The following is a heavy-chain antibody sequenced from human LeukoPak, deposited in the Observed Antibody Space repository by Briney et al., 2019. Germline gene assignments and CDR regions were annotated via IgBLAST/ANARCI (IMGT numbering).Heavy chain of an antibody. J-gene: IGHJ4*02. CDR1: GFTFRSDW. CDR2: TNSDGSST. D-gene: IGHD1-26*01. Sequence: GGSLRLSCAASGFTFRSDWMHWVRQAPGKGLVWVSRTNSDGSSTAYADSVKGRFTISRDNAKNTLYLQMNSLKAEDTAVYYCGRALGSPLDYWGQGTLVTVSS. V-gene: IGHV3-74*01. CDR3: GRALGSPLDY.